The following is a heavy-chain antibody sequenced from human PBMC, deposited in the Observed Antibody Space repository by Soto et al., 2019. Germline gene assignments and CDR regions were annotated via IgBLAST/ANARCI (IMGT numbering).Heavy chain of an antibody. CDR3: ARRGSGSYYDY. J-gene: IGHJ4*02. V-gene: IGHV3-23*01. CDR1: GFTFSSYA. CDR2: ISGSGGST. D-gene: IGHD1-26*01. Sequence: EVQLLESGGGLVQPGGSLRLSCVASGFTFSSYAMRWVRQAPGKGLEWVSAISGSGGSTYYADSVKGRFTISRDNSKNTLYLQMNSLRAEDTAVYYCARRGSGSYYDYWGQGNLVTVSS.